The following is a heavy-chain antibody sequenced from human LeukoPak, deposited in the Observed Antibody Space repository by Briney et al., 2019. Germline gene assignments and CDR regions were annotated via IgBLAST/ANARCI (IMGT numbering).Heavy chain of an antibody. D-gene: IGHD3-9*01. Sequence: SSGTLSLTCAVYGGSFSGYYWSWIRQPPGKGLEWIGEINHSGSTNYNPSPKSRVTISVDTSKNQFSLKLSSVTAADTAVYYCARAYDILTGYSLDYWGQGTLVTVSS. CDR1: GGSFSGYY. CDR2: INHSGST. J-gene: IGHJ4*02. V-gene: IGHV4-34*01. CDR3: ARAYDILTGYSLDY.